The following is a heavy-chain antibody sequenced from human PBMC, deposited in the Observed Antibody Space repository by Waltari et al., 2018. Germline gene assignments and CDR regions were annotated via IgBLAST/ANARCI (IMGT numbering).Heavy chain of an antibody. J-gene: IGHJ4*02. V-gene: IGHV3-30*04. D-gene: IGHD3-22*01. CDR1: GFTFSSYA. CDR3: ARTPNYYDSSGYSYFDY. Sequence: QVQLVESGGGVVQPGRSLRLSCAASGFTFSSYAIHLARQAPGKGLEWVAVISYDGSNKYYADSVKGRFTISRDNSKNTLYLQMNSLRAEDTAVYYCARTPNYYDSSGYSYFDYWGQGTLVTVSS. CDR2: ISYDGSNK.